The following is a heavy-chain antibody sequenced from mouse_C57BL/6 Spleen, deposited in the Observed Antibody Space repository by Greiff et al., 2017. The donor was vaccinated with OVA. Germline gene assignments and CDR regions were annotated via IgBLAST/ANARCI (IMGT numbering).Heavy chain of an antibody. CDR1: GYTFTSYW. D-gene: IGHD2-1*01. CDR3: AREEVGYYGNFFDY. V-gene: IGHV1-53*01. Sequence: VQLQQSGTELVKPGASVKLSCKASGYTFTSYWMHWVKQRPGQGLEWVGNINPSNGGTNYNEKFKSKATLTVDKSSSTAYMQLSSLTSEDSAVYYCAREEVGYYGNFFDYWGQGTTLTVSS. CDR2: INPSNGGT. J-gene: IGHJ2*01.